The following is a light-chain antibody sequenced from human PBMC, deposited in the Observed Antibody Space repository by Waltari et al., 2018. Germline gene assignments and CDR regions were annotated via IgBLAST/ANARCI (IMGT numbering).Light chain of an antibody. CDR3: QQFHNYPPT. Sequence: ALQLTQSPSSLSASVGDRVTITCRARQDLSTALAWYQQKSGEAPKLLIFDASTLGSGVPSRFSGSGTGTDFTLTISRLQPEDFSTYHCQQFHNYPPTFGQGTRLEIK. V-gene: IGKV1D-13*01. CDR1: QDLSTA. CDR2: DAS. J-gene: IGKJ5*01.